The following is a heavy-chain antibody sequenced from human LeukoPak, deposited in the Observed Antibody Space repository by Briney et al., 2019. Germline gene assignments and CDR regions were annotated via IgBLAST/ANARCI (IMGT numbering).Heavy chain of an antibody. V-gene: IGHV4-34*01. Sequence: SETLSLTCAVYGGSFSGYYWCWIRQPPGKGLEWIGEINHSGSTNYNPSLKSRVTISVDTSKNQFSLKLSSETAADTAVYFCAREEVSTMIVVVITTYYYYYSMDVWGKGTTVTVSS. J-gene: IGHJ6*03. D-gene: IGHD3-22*01. CDR1: GGSFSGYY. CDR2: INHSGST. CDR3: AREEVSTMIVVVITTYYYYYSMDV.